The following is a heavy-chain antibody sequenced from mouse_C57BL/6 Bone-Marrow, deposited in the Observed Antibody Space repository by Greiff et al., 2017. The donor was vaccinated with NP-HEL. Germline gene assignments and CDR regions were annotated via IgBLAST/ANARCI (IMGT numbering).Heavy chain of an antibody. D-gene: IGHD4-1*01. CDR2: INPSAGGT. CDR1: GYSFTGYY. Sequence: VQLQPSGPELVKPGASVKISCKASGYSFTGYYMNWVKQSPEKSLEWIGEINPSAGGTTYNQKFKAKATLTVDKSSSTAYMQLKSLTSEDSAVYYCARLGFPWYFDVWGTGTTVTVSS. CDR3: ARLGFPWYFDV. V-gene: IGHV1-42*01. J-gene: IGHJ1*03.